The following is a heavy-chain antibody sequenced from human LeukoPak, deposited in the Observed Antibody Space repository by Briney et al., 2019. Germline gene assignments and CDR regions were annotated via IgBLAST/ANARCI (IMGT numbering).Heavy chain of an antibody. V-gene: IGHV3-21*01. J-gene: IGHJ6*02. Sequence: GGSLRLSCAASGFTFSSYSMNWVRQAPGKGLEWVSSINSRSNYIYYADSVKGRFTISRDNSKNTLYLQMNSLRAEDTAVYYCAKDLYDSSGYWQYGMDVWGQGTTVTVSS. CDR1: GFTFSSYS. D-gene: IGHD3-22*01. CDR3: AKDLYDSSGYWQYGMDV. CDR2: INSRSNYI.